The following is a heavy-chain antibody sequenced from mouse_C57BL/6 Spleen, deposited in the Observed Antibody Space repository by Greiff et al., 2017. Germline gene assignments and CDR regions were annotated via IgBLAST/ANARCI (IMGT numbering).Heavy chain of an antibody. CDR3: ARGYGNYPYYYAMDY. J-gene: IGHJ4*01. CDR2: IYPGSGST. V-gene: IGHV1-55*01. D-gene: IGHD2-1*01. CDR1: GYTFTSYW. Sequence: QVQLKQPGAELVKPGASVKMSCKASGYTFTSYWITWVKQRPGQGLEWIGDIYPGSGSTNYNEKFKSKATLTVDTSSSTAYMQLSSLTSEDSAVYYCARGYGNYPYYYAMDYWGQGTSVTVSS.